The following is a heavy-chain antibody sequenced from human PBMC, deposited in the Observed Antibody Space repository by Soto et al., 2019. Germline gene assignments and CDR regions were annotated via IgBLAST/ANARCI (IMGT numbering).Heavy chain of an antibody. V-gene: IGHV4-34*01. D-gene: IGHD4-17*01. CDR3: ARGRPTVVTFLRGPDFDY. CDR1: GGSFSGYY. Sequence: QVQLQQWGAGLLKPSETLSLTCAVYGGSFSGYYWSWIRQPPGKGLEWIGEINHSGSTNYNPSLKSRVTISVDTSKTHFSLKLSSVTAADTAVYYCARGRPTVVTFLRGPDFDYWGQGTLVTVSS. CDR2: INHSGST. J-gene: IGHJ4*02.